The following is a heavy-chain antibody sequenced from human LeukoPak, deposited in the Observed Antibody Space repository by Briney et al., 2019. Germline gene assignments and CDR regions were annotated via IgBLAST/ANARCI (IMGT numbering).Heavy chain of an antibody. CDR2: IYPGDSDT. V-gene: IGHV5-51*01. CDR3: ARQFTPNSAVGYYFDY. D-gene: IGHD4-23*01. J-gene: IGHJ4*02. Sequence: PGESLKISCKGSGYSFTSYWIGWARQMPGKGLEWMGIIYPGDSDTRYSPSFQGQVTISVDKSISTAYLQWSRLKGSDTAMYYCARQFTPNSAVGYYFDYWGQGTLVTVSS. CDR1: GYSFTSYW.